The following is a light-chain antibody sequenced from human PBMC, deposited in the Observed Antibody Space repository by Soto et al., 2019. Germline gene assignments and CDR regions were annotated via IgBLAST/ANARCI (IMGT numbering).Light chain of an antibody. CDR2: DVT. CDR3: SSYTSSSTDV. CDR1: SSDVGNYNR. J-gene: IGLJ1*01. V-gene: IGLV2-18*02. Sequence: ALTQPPSVSGSPGQSVAISCTGTSSDVGNYNRVSWYQQPPGTAPKLIIYDVTNRPSGVPDRFSGSKSGNTASLTISGLQADDEADYYCSSYTSSSTDVFGTGTKLTVL.